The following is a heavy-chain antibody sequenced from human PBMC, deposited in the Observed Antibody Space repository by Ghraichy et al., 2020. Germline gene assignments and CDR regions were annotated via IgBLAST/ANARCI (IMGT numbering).Heavy chain of an antibody. Sequence: GESLNISCAASTFTFSNAWLTWVRQAPGKGLEWVGRIKSKTDGETIDYAAPVKGRFTISRDDSKNTMYLQMNGLQTEDTAVYYCTTDSISTSGVVILEGGYWGQGTLVTVFS. J-gene: IGHJ4*02. V-gene: IGHV3-15*01. CDR3: TTDSISTSGVVILEGGY. CDR1: TFTFSNAW. CDR2: IKSKTDGETI. D-gene: IGHD3-3*01.